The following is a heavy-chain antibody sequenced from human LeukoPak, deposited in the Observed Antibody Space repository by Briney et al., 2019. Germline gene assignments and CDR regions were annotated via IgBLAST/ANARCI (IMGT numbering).Heavy chain of an antibody. Sequence: GGSLRLSCAASGFTFSSYGMHWVRQAPGKGLEGVAFIRYDGSKKYYADTVKGRFTISRDNSKNPLYLQMNSLRAEDTAVYYCAKIRSNLGYCSSTSCRGDAFDIWGQGTMVTVSS. CDR2: IRYDGSKK. D-gene: IGHD2-2*01. J-gene: IGHJ3*02. V-gene: IGHV3-30*02. CDR3: AKIRSNLGYCSSTSCRGDAFDI. CDR1: GFTFSSYG.